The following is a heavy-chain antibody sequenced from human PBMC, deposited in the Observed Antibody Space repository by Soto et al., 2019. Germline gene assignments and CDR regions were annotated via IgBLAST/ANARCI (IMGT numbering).Heavy chain of an antibody. V-gene: IGHV3-15*01. CDR1: GFTFSSVY. Sequence: EVQLVESGGGLVKPGGSLRLSCAASGFTFSSVYMSWVRQLPGKGLEWVGRIKSKTDGETIDYAAPVKGRFIISRDDSKNTLYLQMNSLEIEDTAVYYCTGFHTAHSDYWGQGTLVTVSS. CDR3: TGFHTAHSDY. CDR2: IKSKTDGETI. D-gene: IGHD2-21*02. J-gene: IGHJ4*02.